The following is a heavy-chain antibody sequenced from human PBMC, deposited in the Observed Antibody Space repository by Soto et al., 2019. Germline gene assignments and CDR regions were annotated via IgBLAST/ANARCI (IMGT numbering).Heavy chain of an antibody. V-gene: IGHV3-30-3*01. Sequence: GGSLRLSCAASGFTFSSYAMHWVRQAPGKGLEWVAVISYDGSNKYYADSVKGRFTISRDNSKNTLYLQMNSLRAEDTAVYYCASASLGQQLAFDYWGQGTLVTVSS. CDR2: ISYDGSNK. CDR1: GFTFSSYA. D-gene: IGHD6-13*01. J-gene: IGHJ4*02. CDR3: ASASLGQQLAFDY.